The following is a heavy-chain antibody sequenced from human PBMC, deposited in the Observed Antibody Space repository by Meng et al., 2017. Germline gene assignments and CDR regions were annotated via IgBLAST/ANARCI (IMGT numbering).Heavy chain of an antibody. Sequence: QVQLQQWGAGLLKPSETRSLTCAVYGGSFSGYYWSWIRQPPGKGLEWIGEINHSGSTNYNPSLKSRVTISVDTSKNQFSLKLSSVTAADTAVYYCARGKHSSSTLTFYNYWGQGTLVTVSS. D-gene: IGHD6-13*01. J-gene: IGHJ4*02. V-gene: IGHV4-34*01. CDR3: ARGKHSSSTLTFYNY. CDR2: INHSGST. CDR1: GGSFSGYY.